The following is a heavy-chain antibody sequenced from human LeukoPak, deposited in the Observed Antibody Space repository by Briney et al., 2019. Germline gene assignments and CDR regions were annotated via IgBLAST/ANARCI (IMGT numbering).Heavy chain of an antibody. Sequence: PGRSLRLSCAASGFTFSSFAMHWVRQAPGKGLEWVAVISYDGSDKYYADSVKGRFTISRDNSKNTLYLQMNSLRAEDTAVYYCAKDRRYFDWLFPSFDYWGQGTLVTVSS. V-gene: IGHV3-30-3*01. CDR1: GFTFSSFA. J-gene: IGHJ4*02. CDR3: AKDRRYFDWLFPSFDY. CDR2: ISYDGSDK. D-gene: IGHD3-9*01.